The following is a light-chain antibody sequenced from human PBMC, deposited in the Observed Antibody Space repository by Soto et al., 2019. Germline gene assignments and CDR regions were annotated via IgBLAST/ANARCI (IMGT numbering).Light chain of an antibody. J-gene: IGKJ4*01. CDR2: LGS. Sequence: DIVVTQSPLSLPVTPGEPASISCRSSQSLLHSNGYNYLDWYLQKPGQSPQILIYLGSNRASGVPDRFSGSGSGTDFTLKISRVEAEDVGLYYCMQALQTPLTFGGGTKLEIK. CDR3: MQALQTPLT. V-gene: IGKV2-28*01. CDR1: QSLLHSNGYNY.